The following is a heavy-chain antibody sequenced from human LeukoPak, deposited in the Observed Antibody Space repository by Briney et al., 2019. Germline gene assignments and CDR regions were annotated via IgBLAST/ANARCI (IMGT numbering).Heavy chain of an antibody. CDR1: GFTFSSYG. Sequence: PGRSLRLSCAASGFTFSSYGMHWVCQAPGKGLEWVAVIWYDGSNKYYADSVKGRFTISRDNSKNTLYLQMNSLRAEDTAVYYCARGRYYYGSGSYLDYWGQGTLVTVSS. CDR2: IWYDGSNK. D-gene: IGHD3-10*01. J-gene: IGHJ4*02. CDR3: ARGRYYYGSGSYLDY. V-gene: IGHV3-33*01.